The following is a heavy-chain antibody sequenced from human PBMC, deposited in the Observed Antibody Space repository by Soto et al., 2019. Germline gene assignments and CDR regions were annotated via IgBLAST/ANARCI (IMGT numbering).Heavy chain of an antibody. CDR3: ARQRDYGDYDEYYYYGMDV. CDR1: GGSISSSSYY. Sequence: SETLSLTCTVSGGSISSSSYYWGWIRQPPGKGLEWIGSIYYSGSTYYNPSLKSRVTISVDTSKNQFSLKLSSVTAADTAVYYCARQRDYGDYDEYYYYGMDVWGQGTTVTVSS. J-gene: IGHJ6*02. D-gene: IGHD4-17*01. V-gene: IGHV4-39*01. CDR2: IYYSGST.